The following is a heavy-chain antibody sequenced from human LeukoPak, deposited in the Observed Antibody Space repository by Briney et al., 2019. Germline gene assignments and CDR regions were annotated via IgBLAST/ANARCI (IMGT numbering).Heavy chain of an antibody. CDR1: GGSISSSNW. D-gene: IGHD2-2*02. V-gene: IGHV4-4*02. CDR2: IYHSGST. CDR3: ARGRVVPAAIQFDAFDI. Sequence: PSETLSLTCAVSGGSISSSNWWSWVRQPPGKGLEWIGEIYHSGSTNYNPSLKSRVTISVDKSKNQFSLKLSSVTAADTAVYYCARGRVVPAAIQFDAFDIWGQGTMVTVSS. J-gene: IGHJ3*02.